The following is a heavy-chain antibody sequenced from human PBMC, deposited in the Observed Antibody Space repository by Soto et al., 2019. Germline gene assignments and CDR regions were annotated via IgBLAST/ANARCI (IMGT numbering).Heavy chain of an antibody. CDR3: ARIEGDSSSWYYFDY. V-gene: IGHV4-39*01. J-gene: IGHJ4*02. CDR1: GGSISSSSYY. Sequence: SETLSLTCTVSGGSISSSSYYWGWIRQPPGKGLEWIGSIYYSGSTYYNPSLKSRVTISIDTSKNQFSLKLSSVTAADTAVYYCARIEGDSSSWYYFDYWGQGTLVTVSS. D-gene: IGHD6-13*01. CDR2: IYYSGST.